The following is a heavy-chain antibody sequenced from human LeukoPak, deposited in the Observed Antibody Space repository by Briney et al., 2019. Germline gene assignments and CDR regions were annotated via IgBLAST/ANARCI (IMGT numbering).Heavy chain of an antibody. J-gene: IGHJ6*03. V-gene: IGHV3-21*01. CDR2: ISSSRSYI. CDR3: ARDRDGYDILTGHYYYYMDV. Sequence: GGSLRLSCAASGFIFSSYSMNWVRQAPGKGLEWVSYISSSRSYIYYADSVKGRFTISRNNARNSLYLQMNSLRAEDTAVYYCARDRDGYDILTGHYYYYMDVWGKGTTVTVSS. D-gene: IGHD3-9*01. CDR1: GFIFSSYS.